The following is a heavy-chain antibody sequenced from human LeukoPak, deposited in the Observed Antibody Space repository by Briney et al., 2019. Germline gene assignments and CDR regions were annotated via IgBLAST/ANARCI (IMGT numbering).Heavy chain of an antibody. D-gene: IGHD6-19*01. V-gene: IGHV1-69*02. CDR3: AASNWEAYSRGWYDY. CDR2: IIPILGIA. Sequence: SVKVSCKASVYTFTSYYMHWVRQAPGQGLEWMGRIIPILGIANYAQKFQARVTITPDKSTSTAYMELRSLRPEDTAVYYCAASNWEAYSRGWYDYWGQGTPVTAS. J-gene: IGHJ4*02. CDR1: VYTFTSYY.